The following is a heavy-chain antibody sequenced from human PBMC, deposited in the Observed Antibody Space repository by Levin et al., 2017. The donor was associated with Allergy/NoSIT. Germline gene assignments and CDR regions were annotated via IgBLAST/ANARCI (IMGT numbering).Heavy chain of an antibody. J-gene: IGHJ4*02. CDR2: IYYSGST. CDR1: GGSISSYY. Sequence: SETLSLTCTVSGGSISSYYWSWIRQPPGKGLEWIGYIYYSGSTNYNPSLKSRVTISVDTSKNQFSLKLSSVTAADTAVYYCARSSGSYSPYYFDYWGQGTLVTVSS. D-gene: IGHD1-26*01. CDR3: ARSSGSYSPYYFDY. V-gene: IGHV4-59*01.